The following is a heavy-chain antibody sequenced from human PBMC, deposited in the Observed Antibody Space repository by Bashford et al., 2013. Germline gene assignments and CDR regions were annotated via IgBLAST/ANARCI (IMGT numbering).Heavy chain of an antibody. J-gene: IGHJ4*02. V-gene: IGHV4-59*08. D-gene: IGHD6-13*01. CDR2: INNSGST. CDR1: WAPLVFTT. CDR3: ARHSTYSSSWP. Sequence: SEDPVPHLHCLWWAPLVFTTGTGFGSPREGTGVDWGNINNSGSTYYNPSLKSRVTISVDTSKNQFSLKLSSVTAADTAVYYCARHSTYSSSWPWAQGTPGHPSPQ.